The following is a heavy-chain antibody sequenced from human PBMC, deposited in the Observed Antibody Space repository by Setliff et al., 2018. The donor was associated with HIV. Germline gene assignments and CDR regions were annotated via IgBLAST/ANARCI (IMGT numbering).Heavy chain of an antibody. D-gene: IGHD1-26*01. Sequence: ASVKVSCKASGYTFSAYYLHWVRRAPGQGLEWMGWINPNSGATNYAHNFQGRVTMTRDTSISTAYMDLSSLTSDDTAVYYCVLASIVSTARWNHWGRGTLVT. J-gene: IGHJ5*02. CDR2: INPNSGAT. CDR1: GYTFSAYY. CDR3: VLASIVSTARWNH. V-gene: IGHV1-2*02.